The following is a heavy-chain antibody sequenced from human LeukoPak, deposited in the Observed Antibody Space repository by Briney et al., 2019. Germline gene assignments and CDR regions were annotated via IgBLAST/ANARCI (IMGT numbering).Heavy chain of an antibody. D-gene: IGHD3-10*01. CDR2: IYTSGST. Sequence: SQTPSLTCTVSGGSISSGSYYWSWIRQPAEKGLEWIGRIYTSGSTNYNPSLKSRVTISLDTSKNQFSLKLSSVTAADTAVYYCARDAWFGAGRTFAYWGQGTLVTVSS. CDR1: GGSISSGSYY. V-gene: IGHV4-61*02. CDR3: ARDAWFGAGRTFAY. J-gene: IGHJ4*02.